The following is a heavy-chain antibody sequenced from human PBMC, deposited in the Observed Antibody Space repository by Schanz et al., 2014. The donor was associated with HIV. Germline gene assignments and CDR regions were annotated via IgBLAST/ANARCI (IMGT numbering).Heavy chain of an antibody. Sequence: EVQLLESGGGLVQPGGSLRLSCAASGFTFSSYAMSWVRQAPGKGLEWVSTISGSGGSTYYADSVKGRFTVTKDISKNMMYLQMKSLRVEDTAVYYCAKSIAVADFFDSWGQGTLVTVSS. CDR2: ISGSGGST. D-gene: IGHD6-19*01. V-gene: IGHV3-23*01. CDR3: AKSIAVADFFDS. J-gene: IGHJ4*02. CDR1: GFTFSSYA.